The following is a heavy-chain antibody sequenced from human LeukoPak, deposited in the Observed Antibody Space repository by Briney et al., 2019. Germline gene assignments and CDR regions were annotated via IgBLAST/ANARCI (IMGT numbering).Heavy chain of an antibody. CDR2: ISYDGSNK. J-gene: IGHJ4*02. CDR1: GFSFSSYG. CDR3: AKDRAYYYDSSGQFDY. D-gene: IGHD3-22*01. Sequence: GSLRLSCAASGFSFSSYGMHWVRQAPGRGLEWVAVISYDGSNKYYADSVKGRFTISRDNSKNTLYLQMNSLRAEDTAVYYCAKDRAYYYDSSGQFDYWGQGTLVTVSS. V-gene: IGHV3-30*18.